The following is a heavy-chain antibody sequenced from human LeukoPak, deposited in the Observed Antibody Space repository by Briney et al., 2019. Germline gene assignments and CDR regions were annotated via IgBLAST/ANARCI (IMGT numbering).Heavy chain of an antibody. J-gene: IGHJ3*02. Sequence: GGSLRLSCSASGFTFSSYWMHWVRQTPGKGLVWVSRINGDGSTTNYVDSVKGRLAISRDNAKNTLYLQMNSLRAEDTAVYYCARGKFNWNYVSAFDIWGQGTMVTVSS. D-gene: IGHD1-7*01. V-gene: IGHV3-74*01. CDR1: GFTFSSYW. CDR2: INGDGSTT. CDR3: ARGKFNWNYVSAFDI.